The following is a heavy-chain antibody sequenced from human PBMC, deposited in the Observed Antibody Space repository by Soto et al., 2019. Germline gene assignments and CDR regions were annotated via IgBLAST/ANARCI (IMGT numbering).Heavy chain of an antibody. CDR2: ISYHGSHN. V-gene: IGHV3-30*18. Sequence: HVQLVESGGGVIQPGKSLRLSCAASGFTFSSYAMHCVRQAPGKGLEWVAFISYHGSHNYYADSVKGRFTISRDNSKNTLYLQMNSLRPEDTAVYFCAKDRTTIFGVVTYYFDNWGKGTLVTVSS. D-gene: IGHD3-3*01. J-gene: IGHJ4*02. CDR1: GFTFSSYA. CDR3: AKDRTTIFGVVTYYFDN.